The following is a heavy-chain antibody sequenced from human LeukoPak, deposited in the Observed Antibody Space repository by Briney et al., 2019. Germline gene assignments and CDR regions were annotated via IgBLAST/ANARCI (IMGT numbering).Heavy chain of an antibody. CDR2: INPSGGST. CDR1: GYSFTRYF. J-gene: IGHJ4*02. Sequence: ASVKVSCKASGYSFTRYFIHWVRQAPGQGLEWMGIINPSGGSTSYAQKFQGRVTMTRDRSTSTVYMELSSLRFEDTAVYYCARLGAAAVDYWGQGTLVTVSS. V-gene: IGHV1-46*01. CDR3: ARLGAAAVDY. D-gene: IGHD6-13*01.